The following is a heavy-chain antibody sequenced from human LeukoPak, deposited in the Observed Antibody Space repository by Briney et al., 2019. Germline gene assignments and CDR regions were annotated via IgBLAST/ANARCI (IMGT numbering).Heavy chain of an antibody. J-gene: IGHJ4*02. CDR2: IYTSGST. V-gene: IGHV4-4*07. D-gene: IGHD3-22*01. CDR3: ARERVAPYYYDSSGYFGY. Sequence: SETLSPTCTVSGGSISSYYWSWIRQPAGKGLEWIGRIYTSGSTNYNPSLKSRVTMSVDTSKNQFSLKLSSVTAADTAVYYCARERVAPYYYDSSGYFGYWGQGTLVTVSS. CDR1: GGSISSYY.